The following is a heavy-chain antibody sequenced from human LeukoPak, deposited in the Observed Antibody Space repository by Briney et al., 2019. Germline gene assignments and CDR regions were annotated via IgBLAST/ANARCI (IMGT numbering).Heavy chain of an antibody. J-gene: IGHJ4*02. Sequence: SETLSLTCAVYGGSFSGYYWSWIRQPPGKGLEWIGETNHSGSTNYNPSLKSRVTISVDTSKNQFSLKLSSVTAADTAVYYCARGLNKYCSGGSCYSGSWGQGTLDTVSS. V-gene: IGHV4-34*01. D-gene: IGHD2-15*01. CDR3: ARGLNKYCSGGSCYSGS. CDR2: TNHSGST. CDR1: GGSFSGYY.